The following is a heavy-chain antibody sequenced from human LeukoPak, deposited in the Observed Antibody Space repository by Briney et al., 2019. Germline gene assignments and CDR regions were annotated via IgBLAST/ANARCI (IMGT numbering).Heavy chain of an antibody. V-gene: IGHV4-59*01. J-gene: IGHJ4*01. CDR3: ASRKLGNDY. D-gene: IGHD7-27*01. CDR1: GGSISSYY. Sequence: SETLSLTCTVSGGSISSYYWSWIRQTPGKGLEWIGYIYYTGSSSYNPSLRSRVTISADTSKNQFSLKLSSVTAADTAVYYCASRKLGNDYWGQGTLVTVSS. CDR2: IYYTGSS.